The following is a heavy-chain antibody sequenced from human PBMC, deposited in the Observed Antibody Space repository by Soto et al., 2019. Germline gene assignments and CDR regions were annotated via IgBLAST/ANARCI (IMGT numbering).Heavy chain of an antibody. J-gene: IGHJ5*02. CDR2: MNPGSGDT. D-gene: IGHD3-16*01. Sequence: GASVKVSCKASGYSFTNNDVSWVRQATGQGLEWMGWMNPGSGDTGYAQKFQGRVTMTRDISIATAYMELSSLRSDDTAIYYYARMETFGSLNWFDPWGQGTLVTVSS. V-gene: IGHV1-8*01. CDR1: GYSFTNND. CDR3: ARMETFGSLNWFDP.